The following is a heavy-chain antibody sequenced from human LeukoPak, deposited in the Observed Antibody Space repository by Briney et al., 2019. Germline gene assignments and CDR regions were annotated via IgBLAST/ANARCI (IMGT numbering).Heavy chain of an antibody. CDR1: GASIKTYY. J-gene: IGHJ5*01. Sequence: SETLSLTCNVSGASIKTYYWTWIRQPPGKGLEYVGYIYSRGSTNYNPSLKSRVTLSVDTSKNQFSLRLRSPTAADTAVYYCARVREGNHLHQFYLDSWGQGTLVTVPS. CDR3: ARVREGNHLHQFYLDS. CDR2: IYSRGST. V-gene: IGHV4-59*01. D-gene: IGHD1-14*01.